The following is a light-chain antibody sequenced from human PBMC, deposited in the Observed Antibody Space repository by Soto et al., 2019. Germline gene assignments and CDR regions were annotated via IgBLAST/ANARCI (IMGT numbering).Light chain of an antibody. Sequence: DIQTTKSPSSLSASVGDRVTVTCRSGQVIASFLGWYQDNQARPLKLLFYAASSFPSGVPSLLSGSGSATDFALSITGLQPEGVATYSCQKYNSATRTFGQGTKVDI. V-gene: IGKV1-27*01. CDR3: QKYNSATRT. J-gene: IGKJ1*01. CDR2: AAS. CDR1: QVIASF.